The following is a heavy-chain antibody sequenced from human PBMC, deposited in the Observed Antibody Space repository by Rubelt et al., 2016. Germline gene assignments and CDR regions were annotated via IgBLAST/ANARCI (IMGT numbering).Heavy chain of an antibody. Sequence: GFGGGLVQPGGSLRLSCAASGFSFSSHGINWVRQVPGKGLEWVSGITGSGFSTYYADSVKGQFSISRDNSKNTLYLQMNSLRAEDTAIYYCARKPGGFDYWGQGTLVTVSS. J-gene: IGHJ4*02. CDR3: ARKPGGFDY. CDR1: GFSFSSHG. V-gene: IGHV3-23*01. D-gene: IGHD1-14*01. CDR2: ITGSGFST.